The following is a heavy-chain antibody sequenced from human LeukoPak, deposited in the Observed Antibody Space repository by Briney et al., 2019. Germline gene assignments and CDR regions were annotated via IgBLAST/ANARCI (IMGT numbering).Heavy chain of an antibody. V-gene: IGHV4-59*01. CDR3: ATSYYDFWSGIWRGLYFDS. CDR2: MYYSGST. CDR1: GGSIRTYY. D-gene: IGHD3-3*01. Sequence: SETLSLTCTVSGGSIRTYYWSWIRQPPGKGLEWIGYMYYSGSTNYNPSLKSRVTISVDTSKNQFSLKLSSVTAADTAVYYCATSYYDFWSGIWRGLYFDSWGQGTLVTVSS. J-gene: IGHJ4*02.